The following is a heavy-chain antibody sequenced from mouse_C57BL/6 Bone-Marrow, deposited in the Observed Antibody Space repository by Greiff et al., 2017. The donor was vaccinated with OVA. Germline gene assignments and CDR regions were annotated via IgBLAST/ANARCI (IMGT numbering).Heavy chain of an antibody. Sequence: QVQLQQSGAELMKPGASVKLSCTATGYTFTGYWLEWVKQRPGHGLEWIGEILPGSGSTNYNEKFQGKATFTADTSSNTAYMHLSSLTTEDSAIDYCAREGLLGFDYWGQGTTLTVSS. V-gene: IGHV1-9*01. CDR1: GYTFTGYW. D-gene: IGHD2-3*01. J-gene: IGHJ2*01. CDR2: ILPGSGST. CDR3: AREGLLGFDY.